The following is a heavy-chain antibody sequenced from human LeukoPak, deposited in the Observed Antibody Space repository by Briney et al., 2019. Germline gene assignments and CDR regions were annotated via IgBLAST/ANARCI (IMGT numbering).Heavy chain of an antibody. Sequence: GGSLRLSCVASGFTFSSYAMSWVRQAPGKGLEWVSAISGSGGSTFYADSVKGRFTISRDNSKNTVYLQMNRLRVEDTALYYCVRSLDYWGQGTLVTVSS. CDR1: GFTFSSYA. J-gene: IGHJ4*02. V-gene: IGHV3-23*01. CDR2: ISGSGGST. CDR3: VRSLDY.